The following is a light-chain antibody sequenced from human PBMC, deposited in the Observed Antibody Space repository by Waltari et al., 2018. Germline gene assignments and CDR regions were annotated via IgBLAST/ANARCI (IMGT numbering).Light chain of an antibody. J-gene: IGLJ1*01. CDR3: QAWDSSTFYV. CDR1: QLVDKY. CDR2: QDT. V-gene: IGLV3-1*01. Sequence: SYELTQPPSVSVSPGHTVTITCSGDQLVDKYVSWYQQKPGQSPVLVISQDTKRPSEIPERFSGSNSGNTATLTIRETLDMDEADYYCQAWDSSTFYVFGTGTKVTVL.